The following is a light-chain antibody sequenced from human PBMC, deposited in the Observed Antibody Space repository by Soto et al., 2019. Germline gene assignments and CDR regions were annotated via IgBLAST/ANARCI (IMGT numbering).Light chain of an antibody. CDR1: QSVNNNY. CDR2: GAS. CDR3: QQYGSSYT. Sequence: EIVLTQSPGTLSLSPGERATLSCRASQSVNNNYLAWYQQKPRQPPRLLIYGASSTAIGIPDRFSGGGSGSDFTLTSSRLEAEDFAVYYCQQYGSSYTFGPGTKVYIK. V-gene: IGKV3-20*01. J-gene: IGKJ3*01.